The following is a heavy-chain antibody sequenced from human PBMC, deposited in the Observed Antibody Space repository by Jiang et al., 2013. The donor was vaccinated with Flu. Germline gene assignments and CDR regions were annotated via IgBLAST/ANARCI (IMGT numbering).Heavy chain of an antibody. CDR2: MYNSGST. Sequence: PGLVKPSETLSLTCTVSGGSVSSGSYYWSWIRQPPGKGLEWIGYMYNSGSTNNPSLKSRVTMSVDTSKNQFSLKVSSVTAADTAVYYCARGDYSQYVRYFDYWGHGTLVTVSS. V-gene: IGHV4-61*01. CDR1: GGSVSSGSYY. J-gene: IGHJ4*01. D-gene: IGHD4-11*01. CDR3: ARGDYSQYVRYFDY.